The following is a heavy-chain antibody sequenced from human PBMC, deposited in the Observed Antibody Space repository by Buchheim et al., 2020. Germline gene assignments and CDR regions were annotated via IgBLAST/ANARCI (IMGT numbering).Heavy chain of an antibody. V-gene: IGHV3-23*01. CDR2: ITHSVIST. Sequence: EVQLLESGGGLVQPGGSLRLSCAASKFTFSNYAMNWVRQAPGKGLEWVSFITHSVISTSYAESVKGRFPISSATSTNTLDLQMNNLRAEDTALYYCAKFFDYWGQGTL. CDR1: KFTFSNYA. J-gene: IGHJ4*02. CDR3: AKFFDY.